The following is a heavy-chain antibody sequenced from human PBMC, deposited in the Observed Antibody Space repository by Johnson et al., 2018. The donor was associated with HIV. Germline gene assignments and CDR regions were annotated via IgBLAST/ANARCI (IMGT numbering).Heavy chain of an antibody. CDR1: GFNVRNHW. CDR3: AREGPMVRSGAFDI. Sequence: VQVVESGEGLVQPGGSLRLSCAASGFNVRNHWMTWVRQAPGKGLEWVAVISYDGSNKYYADSVKGRFTISRDNSKNTLYLQMNSLRAEDTAVYYCAREGPMVRSGAFDIWGQGTKVTVSS. D-gene: IGHD3-10*01. V-gene: IGHV3-30*14. J-gene: IGHJ3*02. CDR2: ISYDGSNK.